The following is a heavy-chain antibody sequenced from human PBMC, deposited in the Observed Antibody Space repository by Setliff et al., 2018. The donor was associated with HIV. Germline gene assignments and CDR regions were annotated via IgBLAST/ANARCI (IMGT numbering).Heavy chain of an antibody. J-gene: IGHJ4*02. CDR3: ATLHHDVSTGRAHYFDY. D-gene: IGHD3-9*01. CDR2: IYYSGST. Sequence: SETLSLTCTVSGGSISSGSYYWSWIRQPAGKGLEWIGSIYYSGSTYYNPSLKSRVTIFVDTSKNQFSLRLSSVTAADTAVYYCATLHHDVSTGRAHYFDYWGQGTLVTVSS. CDR1: GGSISSGSYY. V-gene: IGHV4-39*01.